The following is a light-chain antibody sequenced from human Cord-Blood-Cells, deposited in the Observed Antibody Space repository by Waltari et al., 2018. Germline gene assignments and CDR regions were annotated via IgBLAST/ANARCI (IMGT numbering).Light chain of an antibody. CDR2: DVS. CDR1: RTDVGGDHY. V-gene: IGLV2-11*01. J-gene: IGLJ1*01. Sequence: QSALNQPRSVSGSPGQSVTISCPGTRTDVGGDHYVSWYPQHPGKAPKLMIYDVSKRTSVVADRFSGSKSGNTASLTISGLQAEVEADYYCCSYAGSYNYVFGTGTKVTVL. CDR3: CSYAGSYNYV.